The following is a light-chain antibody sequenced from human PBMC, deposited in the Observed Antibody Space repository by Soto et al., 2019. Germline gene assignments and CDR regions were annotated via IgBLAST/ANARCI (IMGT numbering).Light chain of an antibody. J-gene: IGKJ1*01. CDR2: KAS. Sequence: DIQMTQSPSTLSASVGDRVTITCRASQSISSWLAWYQQKPGKVPKLLIYKASSLESGVPSRFSGSGSGTESTLTISSLQPDDFATYYCQQYNSYWTFGQGTKVDIK. CDR3: QQYNSYWT. V-gene: IGKV1-5*03. CDR1: QSISSW.